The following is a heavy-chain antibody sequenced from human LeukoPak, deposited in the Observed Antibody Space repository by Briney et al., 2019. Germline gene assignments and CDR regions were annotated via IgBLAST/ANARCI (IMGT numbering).Heavy chain of an antibody. V-gene: IGHV3-48*01. CDR3: ARDKGLREDWFDP. CDR2: ISSYISTI. J-gene: IGHJ5*02. CDR1: EFIFSSYD. D-gene: IGHD4-17*01. Sequence: GGSLRLSCAASEFIFSSYDMNWVRQAPGKGLEWVSSISSYISTIYYADSVKGRFTISRDIAKNSLYLQMNSLRAEDTAVYYCARDKGLREDWFDPWGQGTLVTVSS.